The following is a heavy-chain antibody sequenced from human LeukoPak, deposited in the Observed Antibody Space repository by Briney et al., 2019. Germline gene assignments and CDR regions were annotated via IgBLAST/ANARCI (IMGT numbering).Heavy chain of an antibody. V-gene: IGHV1-2*02. D-gene: IGHD2-2*01. J-gene: IGHJ4*02. CDR1: RYPFPGYL. Sequence: RASVKVSCKASRYPFPGYLLLWVHPSVRQTPGQVPEWMGWINPNNGGTNYAQKFLGKVTMTRDTSISTAYMELSRLRSDDTAVYYCARAVVPAAQDYWGQGTLVTVSS. CDR2: INPNNGGT. CDR3: ARAVVPAAQDY.